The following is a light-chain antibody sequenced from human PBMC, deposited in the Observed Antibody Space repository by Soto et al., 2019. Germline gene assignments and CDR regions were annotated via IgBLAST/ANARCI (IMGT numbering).Light chain of an antibody. Sequence: DIQMTQSPSTLSGSVGDRVTITCRASQTISSWLAWYQQKPGKAPKLLIYTASTLKSGVPSRFSGSGSGTEFTLTISSLQPDDFATYYCQHYNSYSDAFGQGTKVELK. V-gene: IGKV1-5*03. CDR3: QHYNSYSDA. CDR2: TAS. CDR1: QTISSW. J-gene: IGKJ1*01.